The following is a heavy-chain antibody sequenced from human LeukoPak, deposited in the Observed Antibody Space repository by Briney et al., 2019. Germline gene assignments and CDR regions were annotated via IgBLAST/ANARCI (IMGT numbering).Heavy chain of an antibody. D-gene: IGHD3-10*01. CDR2: ITNSGSVM. V-gene: IGHV3-48*01. Sequence: PGGSLRLSCTASGFTLGSYSMNWARQAPGKGLEWISYITNSGSVMYYADSVRGRFTISRDNAKNSLYLQMNSLRGEDTAVYYCARASAGSYYNFDSWGQGTLVTVSS. CDR1: GFTLGSYS. CDR3: ARASAGSYYNFDS. J-gene: IGHJ4*02.